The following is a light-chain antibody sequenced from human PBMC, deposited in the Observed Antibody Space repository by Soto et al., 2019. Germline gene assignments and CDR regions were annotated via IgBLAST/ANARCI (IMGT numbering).Light chain of an antibody. CDR1: SGDVGGYNY. CDR3: SSYSSSSTLV. CDR2: DVS. V-gene: IGLV2-14*01. Sequence: QSALTLPASVSGSPGQSITISCTGTSGDVGGYNYVSWYQQHPGKAPKLMIYDVSNRPSGVSNRFSGSKSGNTASLTISGLQAEDEADYYRSSYSSSSTLVFGGGTKLTVL. J-gene: IGLJ2*01.